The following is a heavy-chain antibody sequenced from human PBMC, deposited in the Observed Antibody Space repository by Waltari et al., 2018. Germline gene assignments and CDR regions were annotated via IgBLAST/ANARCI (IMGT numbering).Heavy chain of an antibody. J-gene: IGHJ3*02. D-gene: IGHD3-22*01. CDR3: ARDDSSSGSYDAFDI. V-gene: IGHV3-7*01. CDR1: FSHYW. CDR2: IKGDGSRK. Sequence: FSHYWMSWVRQAPGKGLEWVADIKGDGSRKYYLDSVRGRFSISRDNTKNSVDLQMNSLRAEDTAVYYCARDDSSSGSYDAFDIWGQGTMVAVSS.